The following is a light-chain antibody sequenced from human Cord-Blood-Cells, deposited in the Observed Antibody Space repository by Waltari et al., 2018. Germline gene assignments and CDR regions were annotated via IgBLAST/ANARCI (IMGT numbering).Light chain of an antibody. CDR3: QQYDNLLIT. Sequence: DLQMTQSPSSLSASVGDRVTITCQASQDISNYLNWYQQKPGKAPKLLIYDAPNLETGVPSRLSGSGSGTDFTFTISSLQPEDIATYYCQQYDNLLITFGQGTRLEIK. CDR1: QDISNY. V-gene: IGKV1-33*01. J-gene: IGKJ5*01. CDR2: DAP.